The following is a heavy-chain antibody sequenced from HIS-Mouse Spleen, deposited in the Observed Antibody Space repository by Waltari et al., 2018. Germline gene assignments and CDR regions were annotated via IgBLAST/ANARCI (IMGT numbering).Heavy chain of an antibody. CDR2: MNPNSGNT. V-gene: IGHV1-8*01. CDR3: ARWEYCSGGSCQSAFDI. CDR1: GYTFTSYD. D-gene: IGHD2-15*01. J-gene: IGHJ3*02. Sequence: QVQLVQSGAEVKKPGASVKVSCKASGYTFTSYDITWVRQATGQGLEWMGWMNPNSGNTGYAQKFQGRVTMTRNTSISTANMELSSLRSEDTAVYYCARWEYCSGGSCQSAFDIWGQGTMVTVSS.